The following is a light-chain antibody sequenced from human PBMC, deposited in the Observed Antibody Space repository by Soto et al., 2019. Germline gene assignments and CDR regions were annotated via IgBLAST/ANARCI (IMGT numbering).Light chain of an antibody. J-gene: IGKJ4*01. CDR2: TAS. Sequence: DIQLTQSPSFLSASVGDRVTITCQASQGISTYLAWYQQRPGKAPKLLIHTASTLQSGVPSRFSGSGSGTEFTLTISSLQPEDVATYYCQQRNTNPPNFGGGTKVEIK. V-gene: IGKV1-9*01. CDR3: QQRNTNPPN. CDR1: QGISTY.